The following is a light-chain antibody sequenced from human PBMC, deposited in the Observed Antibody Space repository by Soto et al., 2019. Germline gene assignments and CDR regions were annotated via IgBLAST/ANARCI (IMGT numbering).Light chain of an antibody. CDR3: QHYQSGHPIT. J-gene: IGKJ5*01. Sequence: EIVLTQSPGTLSVSPGERATLSFRASQSVSSNLAWYQQKPGQAPRLLIYGASTRATGIPARFIGSGSGTSFTLTISRLEPEDFALYYCQHYQSGHPITFGQGTRLEI. CDR2: GAS. V-gene: IGKV3-20*01. CDR1: QSVSSN.